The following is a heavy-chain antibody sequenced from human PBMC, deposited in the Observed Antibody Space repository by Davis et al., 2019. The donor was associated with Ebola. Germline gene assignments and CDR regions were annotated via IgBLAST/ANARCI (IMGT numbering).Heavy chain of an antibody. Sequence: GGSLRLSCAASGFTFSSYAMSWVRQAPGKGLEWVSTISGSGGSTYYADSVKGRFTISRDNTQNTLYLQMNSLRVDDTAVYYCARDQQLFFWGQGTLVTVSS. J-gene: IGHJ1*01. CDR2: ISGSGGST. CDR1: GFTFSSYA. V-gene: IGHV3-23*01. D-gene: IGHD1-1*01. CDR3: ARDQQLFF.